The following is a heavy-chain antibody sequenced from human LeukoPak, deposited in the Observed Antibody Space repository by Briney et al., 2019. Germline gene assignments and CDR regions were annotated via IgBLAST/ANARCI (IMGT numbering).Heavy chain of an antibody. Sequence: PGCALTLSRAASGFTFSSYAMIWVPPAPPTEPQLSSIISGSGDNTHYADSVKGGFTISRDNSKNTLSLQMNALGAEDTAIYHCARRGWLVNFDYWGQGTLVTVSS. CDR1: GFTFSSYA. CDR2: ISGSGDNT. J-gene: IGHJ4*02. V-gene: IGHV3-23*01. CDR3: ARRGWLVNFDY. D-gene: IGHD6-19*01.